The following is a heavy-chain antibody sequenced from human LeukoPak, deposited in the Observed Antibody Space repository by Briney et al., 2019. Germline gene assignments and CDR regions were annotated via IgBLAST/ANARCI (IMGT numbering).Heavy chain of an antibody. D-gene: IGHD3-9*01. CDR1: GFTFSNYG. CDR3: AKDGPYDITD. Sequence: PGGSLRLSCAASGFTFSNYGMTWVRQAPGKGLEWVSAISDSGDSTYYADSVKGRFTISRHNSKNTLYLQLNSLRAEDTAVYYCAKDGPYDITDWGQGTLVTVSS. J-gene: IGHJ4*02. CDR2: ISDSGDST. V-gene: IGHV3-23*01.